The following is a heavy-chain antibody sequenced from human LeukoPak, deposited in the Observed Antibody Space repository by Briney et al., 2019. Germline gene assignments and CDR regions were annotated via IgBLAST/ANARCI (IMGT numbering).Heavy chain of an antibody. V-gene: IGHV3-7*01. CDR2: IKQDGSEK. CDR3: ARSYSSSWYFYRPYYFDY. J-gene: IGHJ4*02. Sequence: GGSLRLSCAASGFTFSSYWMSWVRQAPGKGLEWVANIKQDGSEKYYVDSVKGRFTISRDNAKNSLYLQMNSLRAEDTAVYYCARSYSSSWYFYRPYYFDYWGQGTLVTVSS. CDR1: GFTFSSYW. D-gene: IGHD6-13*01.